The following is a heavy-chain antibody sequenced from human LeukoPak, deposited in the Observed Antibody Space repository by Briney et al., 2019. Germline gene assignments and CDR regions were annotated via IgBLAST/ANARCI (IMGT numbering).Heavy chain of an antibody. V-gene: IGHV5-10-1*01. CDR1: GYSLISYW. Sequence: GESLKISCKDSGYSLISYWISWVRQMPGKGLEWMGRIDPSDSYTNYSPSFQGHVTISADKSISTVYLQLSSLKASDTAMYYCAIHGATGSFDPWGQGTLVTVSS. CDR3: AIHGATGSFDP. CDR2: IDPSDSYT. J-gene: IGHJ5*02. D-gene: IGHD1-1*01.